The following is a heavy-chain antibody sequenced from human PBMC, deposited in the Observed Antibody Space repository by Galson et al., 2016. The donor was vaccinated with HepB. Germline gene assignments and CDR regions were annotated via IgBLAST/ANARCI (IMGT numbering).Heavy chain of an antibody. Sequence: SLRLSCAVSGLTVSGDYMSWVRQAPGKGLEWVSVLYRDGSTYYADSVEGRFTISRDNSRNTLYLQMNSLRAEDTAMYYCARRMATITSFDYWGQGTLVTVSS. CDR3: ARRMATITSFDY. CDR2: LYRDGST. V-gene: IGHV3-53*01. J-gene: IGHJ4*02. CDR1: GLTVSGDY. D-gene: IGHD5-24*01.